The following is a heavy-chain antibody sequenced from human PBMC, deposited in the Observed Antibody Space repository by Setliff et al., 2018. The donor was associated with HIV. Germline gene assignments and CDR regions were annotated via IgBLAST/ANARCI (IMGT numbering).Heavy chain of an antibody. CDR3: ARGNEGLAFDI. Sequence: GGSLRLSCAASGFTFDDYIMHWVRQAPGKGLEWVSFISWDGGSTYYVDSVKGRFTISRDNRKNSLYLQMNSLRTEDTALYYCARGNEGLAFDIWGQGTMVTVSS. J-gene: IGHJ3*02. CDR1: GFTFDDYI. D-gene: IGHD1-1*01. CDR2: ISWDGGST. V-gene: IGHV3-43*01.